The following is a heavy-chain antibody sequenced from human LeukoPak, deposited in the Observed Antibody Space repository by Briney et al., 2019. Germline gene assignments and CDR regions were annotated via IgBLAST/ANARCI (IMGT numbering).Heavy chain of an antibody. D-gene: IGHD1-1*01. CDR2: ISTPGDT. V-gene: IGHV3-13*01. J-gene: IGHJ4*02. CDR1: GFTFSDYD. Sequence: LSGGPLRLPCAASGFTFSDYDMHELPQAPGKGLEWVSAISTPGDTYYTGSVKGRFTISTENAKNSLYLQMNSLRAGDTAVYYCARVAKERVGGVYYFDYWGQETLVTVSS. CDR3: ARVAKERVGGVYYFDY.